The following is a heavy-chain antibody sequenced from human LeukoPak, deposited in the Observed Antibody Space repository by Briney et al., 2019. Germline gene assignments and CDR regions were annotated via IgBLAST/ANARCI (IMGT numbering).Heavy chain of an antibody. V-gene: IGHV3-53*01. Sequence: PGGSLRLSCAASGFTVSSNYMSWVRQAPGKGLEWVSVIYSGGSTYYADSVKGRFTISRDNSKNTLYLQMNSLRAEDTAVYYCARDLPEVRGVIHNDAFDIWGQGTMVTVSS. CDR3: ARDLPEVRGVIHNDAFDI. CDR1: GFTVSSNY. D-gene: IGHD3-10*01. CDR2: IYSGGST. J-gene: IGHJ3*02.